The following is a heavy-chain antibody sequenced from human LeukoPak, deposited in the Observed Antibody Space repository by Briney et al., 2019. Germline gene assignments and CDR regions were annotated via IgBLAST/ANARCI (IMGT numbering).Heavy chain of an antibody. J-gene: IGHJ4*02. CDR3: ARVKPGRFDY. CDR2: INHSGST. CDR1: GGSFSGYY. V-gene: IGHV4-34*01. D-gene: IGHD1-1*01. Sequence: SETLSLTCAVYGGSFSGYYWSWIRQPPGKGLEWIGEINHSGSTNYNPSLKSRVTISVDTSKNQFSLKLSSVTAADTAVYYCARVKPGRFDYWGQGILVTVSS.